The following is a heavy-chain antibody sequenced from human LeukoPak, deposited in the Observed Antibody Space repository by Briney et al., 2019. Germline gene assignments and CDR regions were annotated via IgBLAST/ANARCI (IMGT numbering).Heavy chain of an antibody. CDR1: GFTVTSYA. CDR2: ISGSGGST. CDR3: AKEWELYYFDY. J-gene: IGHJ4*02. Sequence: GGSLRLSCAAAGFTVTSYAMSWVRQAPGEGLGWVSAISGSGGSTYYADSVEGRFTIYRDNSKNTLYLQMNSLRAEDTGVYYCAKEWELYYFDYWGQGTLVTVSS. V-gene: IGHV3-23*01. D-gene: IGHD1-26*01.